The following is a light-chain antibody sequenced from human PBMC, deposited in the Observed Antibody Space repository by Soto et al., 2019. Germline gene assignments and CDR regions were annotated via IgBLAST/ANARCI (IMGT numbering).Light chain of an antibody. V-gene: IGKV3-20*01. J-gene: IGKJ1*01. Sequence: ELVLTQSPGTLSLSAGERATVSCRGSQSVRSRLLAWYQKTHGQAPRLLIYAGSSRATGIPDRVSGSGSGTDFTLTISRLETEDGAVDYGQQSITSPWTFAQGTKVDIK. CDR3: QQSITSPWT. CDR1: QSVRSRL. CDR2: AGS.